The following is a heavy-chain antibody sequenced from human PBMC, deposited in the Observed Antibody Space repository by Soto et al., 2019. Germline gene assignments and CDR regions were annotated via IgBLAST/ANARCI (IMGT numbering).Heavy chain of an antibody. Sequence: ASVKFSCKASGYTFTGYYMHWVRQAPGQGLEWMGWINPNSGGTNYAQKFQGRVTMTRDTSISTAYMELSRLRSDDTAVYYCVRETTDDFWSGYFSLGGYYYYGMDVWGQGTTVTVSS. J-gene: IGHJ6*02. D-gene: IGHD3-3*01. CDR2: INPNSGGT. CDR1: GYTFTGYY. V-gene: IGHV1-2*02. CDR3: VRETTDDFWSGYFSLGGYYYYGMDV.